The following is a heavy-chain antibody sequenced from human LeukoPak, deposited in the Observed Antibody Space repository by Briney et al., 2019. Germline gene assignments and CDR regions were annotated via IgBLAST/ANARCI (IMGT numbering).Heavy chain of an antibody. J-gene: IGHJ4*02. CDR1: GFTFTSYW. CDR2: IRQDGGAS. D-gene: IGHD5-18*01. V-gene: IGHV3-7*01. CDR3: ANSHDTAGGPY. Sequence: GGSLRLSCAASGFTFTSYWMTWVRQAPGKGLEWLANIRQDGGASYYGASVKGRFTISRDNAKSSLFLQMNSLRVEDTAVYYCANSHDTAGGPYWGQGTLVTVSS.